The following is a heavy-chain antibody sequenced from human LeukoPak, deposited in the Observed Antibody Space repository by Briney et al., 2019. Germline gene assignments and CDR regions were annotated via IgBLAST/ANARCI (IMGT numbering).Heavy chain of an antibody. CDR1: AYTFTTYD. Sequence: VASVTVSCKASAYTFTTYDISCVRQGAGQGLERMGWMNPNSGNTGYAQKFQGRVTITRNTSISTAYMELSSLRSEDTAVYYCARGAGGQLWSYEWSYWGQGTLVTVSS. CDR2: MNPNSGNT. CDR3: ARGAGGQLWSYEWSY. D-gene: IGHD5-18*01. V-gene: IGHV1-8*03. J-gene: IGHJ4*02.